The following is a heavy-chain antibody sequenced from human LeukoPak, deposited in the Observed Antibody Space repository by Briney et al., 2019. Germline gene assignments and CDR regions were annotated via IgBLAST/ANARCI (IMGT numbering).Heavy chain of an antibody. V-gene: IGHV4-59*12. CDR3: ARREQLVQGGWFDP. CDR1: GGSISSYY. CDR2: IYYSGST. D-gene: IGHD6-6*01. Sequence: KPSETLSLTCTVSGGSISSYYWSWIRQPPGKGLEWIGYIYYSGSTNYNPSLKSRVTISVDTSKNQFSLKLSSVTAADTAVYYCARREQLVQGGWFDPWGQGTLVTVSS. J-gene: IGHJ5*02.